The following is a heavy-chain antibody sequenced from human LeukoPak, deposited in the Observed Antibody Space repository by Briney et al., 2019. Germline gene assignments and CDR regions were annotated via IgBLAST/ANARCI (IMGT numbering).Heavy chain of an antibody. D-gene: IGHD3-22*01. CDR1: GLTLSTYG. Sequence: SGGSLRLSCAASGLTLSTYGMHWVRQGPGKGLEWVAFIRYDGSNQYYADSVKGRFTISRDNSKNTLYLQMNSLRAEDTAVYYCARDHYYDSSGYGYFDYWGQGTLVTVSS. CDR2: IRYDGSNQ. CDR3: ARDHYYDSSGYGYFDY. V-gene: IGHV3-30*02. J-gene: IGHJ4*02.